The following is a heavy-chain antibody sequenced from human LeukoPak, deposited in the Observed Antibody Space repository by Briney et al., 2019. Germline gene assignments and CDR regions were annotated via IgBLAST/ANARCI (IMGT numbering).Heavy chain of an antibody. CDR2: ISGSGGST. Sequence: GGSLRLSCAASGFTFSAYAMSWVRQAPEKGLEWVSGISGSGGSTYYADSVKGRFTISRDNSKNTLYLLMNSLRAEDTAVYYCAKDPRGGIVATFTGFDPWGQGTLVTVSS. D-gene: IGHD5-12*01. CDR1: GFTFSAYA. J-gene: IGHJ5*02. CDR3: AKDPRGGIVATFTGFDP. V-gene: IGHV3-23*01.